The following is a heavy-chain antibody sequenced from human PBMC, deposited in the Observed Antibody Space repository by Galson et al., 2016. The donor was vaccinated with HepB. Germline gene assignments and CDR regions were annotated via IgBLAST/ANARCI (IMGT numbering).Heavy chain of an antibody. J-gene: IGHJ4*02. CDR2: ISGSGTNS. CDR3: AKDQDNSGVFYFDH. D-gene: IGHD5-12*01. Sequence: SLRLSCAASEFTFDNYAMSWVRQAPGKGLEWVSGISGSGTNSHYADSVRDRFTISRDNSEYTLYLQMNSLRADDTAVYYCAKDQDNSGVFYFDHWGRGTLVIVSS. V-gene: IGHV3-23*01. CDR1: EFTFDNYA.